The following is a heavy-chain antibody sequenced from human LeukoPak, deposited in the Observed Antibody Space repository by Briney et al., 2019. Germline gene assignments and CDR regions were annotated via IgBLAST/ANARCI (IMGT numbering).Heavy chain of an antibody. CDR3: ARNYGDYIGIMAPFDY. Sequence: ASVKVSCKASGGTFSSYAMHWVRQAPGQRLEWMGWINAGKGNTKYSQKFQGRVTITRDTSASTAYMELSSLRSEDTAVYYCARNYGDYIGIMAPFDYWGQGTLVTVSS. V-gene: IGHV1-3*01. CDR1: GGTFSSYA. J-gene: IGHJ4*02. D-gene: IGHD4-17*01. CDR2: INAGKGNT.